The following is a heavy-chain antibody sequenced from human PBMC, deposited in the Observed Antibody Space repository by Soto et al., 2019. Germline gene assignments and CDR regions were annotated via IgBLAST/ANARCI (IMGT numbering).Heavy chain of an antibody. CDR1: GFSLTTSGVG. J-gene: IGHJ4*02. CDR3: AHTRAPRIFDY. Sequence: QITLKESGPTLVKPTQTLTLTCTFSGFSLTTSGVGVGWIRQPPGKALEWLALVFWDDDKRYSPSLKSRLTITKDTSKNQVVLTTTNMDTVDTATYYCAHTRAPRIFDYWGQGTLVTVSS. CDR2: VFWDDDK. V-gene: IGHV2-5*02. D-gene: IGHD2-15*01.